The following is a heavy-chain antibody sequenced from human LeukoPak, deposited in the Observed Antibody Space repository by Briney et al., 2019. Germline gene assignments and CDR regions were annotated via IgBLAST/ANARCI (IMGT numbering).Heavy chain of an antibody. CDR1: GYTFTDYW. CDR3: ARLADTTS. D-gene: IGHD1-26*01. CDR2: IYPGDSDT. J-gene: IGHJ4*02. V-gene: IGHV5-51*01. Sequence: GASLQISCKGSGYTFTDYWIAWVRQMPGKGLEWMGIIYPGDSDTRYSPSFQGQVTISADKSTTTAYLQWSTLKASDTAIYFCARLADTTSGGQGTLVTVSA.